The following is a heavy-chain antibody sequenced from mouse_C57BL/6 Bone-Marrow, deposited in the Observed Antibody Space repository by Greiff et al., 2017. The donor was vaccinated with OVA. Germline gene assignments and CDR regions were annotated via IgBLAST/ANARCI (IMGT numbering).Heavy chain of an antibody. Sequence: VKLVESGPELARPWASVKISCQAFYTFSRRVHFAIRDTNYWMQWVKQRPGQGLEWIGALYPGNGDSSYNQKFKGQATLAADKSSSTAYMQLSSLTSEDSAVYYCAYYYGSSSFDYWGQGTTLTVSS. V-gene: IGHV1-87*01. CDR1: YTFSRRVH. D-gene: IGHD1-1*01. CDR3: SEDSAVYYCAYYYGSSSFDY. CDR2: GQGLEWIG. J-gene: IGHJ2*01.